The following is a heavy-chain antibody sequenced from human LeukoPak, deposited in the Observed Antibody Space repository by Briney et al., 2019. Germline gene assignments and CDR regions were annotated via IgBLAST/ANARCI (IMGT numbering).Heavy chain of an antibody. D-gene: IGHD5-12*01. CDR2: ISAYNGNT. CDR3: ARVRGIVATGYFDY. V-gene: IGHV1-18*01. Sequence: ASVKVSCKASGYTFTSYGISWVRQAPGQELEWMGWISAYNGNTNYAQKLQGRVTMTTDTSTSTAYMELRSLRSDDTAVYYCARVRGIVATGYFDYWGQGTLVTVSS. CDR1: GYTFTSYG. J-gene: IGHJ4*02.